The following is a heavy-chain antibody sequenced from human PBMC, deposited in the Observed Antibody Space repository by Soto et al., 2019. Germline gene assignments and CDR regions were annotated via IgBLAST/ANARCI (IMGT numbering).Heavy chain of an antibody. V-gene: IGHV3-23*01. CDR2: ISGSGGST. CDR1: GFTFSSYA. CDR3: VGYYDFWSGEYLYTYSYGMDV. D-gene: IGHD3-3*01. J-gene: IGHJ6*02. Sequence: GGSLRLSCAASGFTFSSYAMSWVRQAPGKGLEWVSAISGSGGSTYYADSVKGRFTISRDNSKNTLYLQMNSLRAEDTAVYYCVGYYDFWSGEYLYTYSYGMDVWGQGTTVTVAS.